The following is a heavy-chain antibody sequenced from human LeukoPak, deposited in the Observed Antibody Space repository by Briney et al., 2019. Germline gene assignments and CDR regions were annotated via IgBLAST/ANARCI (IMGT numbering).Heavy chain of an antibody. J-gene: IGHJ4*02. V-gene: IGHV4-34*01. CDR3: ARVGVDDSGNIIKYFFDY. Sequence: SETLSLTCGVYGGSFSGYYWTWIRQPPGKGLEWIGEINHSGSTNYNPSLKSRVIISVDTSKNQFSLKLSPVTAADTAVYYCARVGVDDSGNIIKYFFDYWGQGTLVTVSS. D-gene: IGHD4-23*01. CDR1: GGSFSGYY. CDR2: INHSGST.